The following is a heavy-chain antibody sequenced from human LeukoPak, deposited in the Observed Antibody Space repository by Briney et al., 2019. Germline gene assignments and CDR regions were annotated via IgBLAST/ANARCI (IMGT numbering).Heavy chain of an antibody. J-gene: IGHJ4*02. V-gene: IGHV1-69*06. Sequence: SVKVSCKASGYTFTSYGTSWVRQAPGQGLEWMGGIIPIFGTANYAQKFQGRVTITADKSTSTAYMELSSLRSEDTAVYYCARDQGGSYYFDYWGQGTLVTVSS. CDR3: ARDQGGSYYFDY. CDR1: GYTFTSYG. CDR2: IIPIFGTA. D-gene: IGHD1-26*01.